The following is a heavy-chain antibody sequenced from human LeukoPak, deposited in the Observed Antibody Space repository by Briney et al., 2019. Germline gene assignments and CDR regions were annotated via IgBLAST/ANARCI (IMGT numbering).Heavy chain of an antibody. CDR3: ARVQRGYSPRVFDY. CDR1: GGSISSYY. D-gene: IGHD5-18*01. CDR2: IYYSGST. Sequence: PSETLSLTCTVSGGSISSYYWSWIRQPPGKGLEWIGYIYYSGSTNYNPSLKGRVTISVDTSKNQFSLKLSSVTAADTAVYYCARVQRGYSPRVFDYWGQGTLVTVSS. V-gene: IGHV4-59*01. J-gene: IGHJ4*02.